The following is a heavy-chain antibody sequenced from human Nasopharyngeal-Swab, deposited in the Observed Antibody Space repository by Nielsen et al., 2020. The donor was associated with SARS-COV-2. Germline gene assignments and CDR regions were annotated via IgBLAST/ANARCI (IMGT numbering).Heavy chain of an antibody. CDR1: GFTFNNFP. CDR3: AKDNSVRYPDY. Sequence: GESLKISCGAFGFTFNNFPMSWVRQAPGKGLEWVSYINNGGDGTYYTDSVEGRFTVSRDNSKNTLYLQMNSLRVEDTAVYYCAKDNSVRYPDYWGQGTLVTVSS. CDR2: INNGGDGT. J-gene: IGHJ4*02. V-gene: IGHV3-23*01. D-gene: IGHD5/OR15-5a*01.